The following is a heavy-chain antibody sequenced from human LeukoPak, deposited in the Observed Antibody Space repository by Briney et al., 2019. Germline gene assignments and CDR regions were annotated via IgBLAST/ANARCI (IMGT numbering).Heavy chain of an antibody. J-gene: IGHJ4*02. CDR2: ISYDGSNQ. Sequence: GGSLRLSCAASGFTFSSYAMHWVRQAPGKGLEWVAVISYDGSNQYYADSVKGRFTISSDTAKNTLCLQMNSLRVDDTAVYYCVRGSSGYYNVDYWGQGTLVTVSS. CDR3: VRGSSGYYNVDY. CDR1: GFTFSSYA. D-gene: IGHD3-22*01. V-gene: IGHV3-30-3*01.